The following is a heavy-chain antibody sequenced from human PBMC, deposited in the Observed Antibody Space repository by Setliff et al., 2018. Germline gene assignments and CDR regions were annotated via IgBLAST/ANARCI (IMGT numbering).Heavy chain of an antibody. CDR1: GGSISRGSYD. D-gene: IGHD5-18*01. J-gene: IGHJ4*02. V-gene: IGHV4-61*02. Sequence: SETLSLTCTVSGGSISRGSYDWSWIRQPAGKGLEWIGRIYTSGSTNYNPSLKSRVTISVDTSKNQFSLKLSSVTVADTAVYYCARGGYSYGLGGFPLDYWGQGMLVTVSS. CDR2: IYTSGST. CDR3: ARGGYSYGLGGFPLDY.